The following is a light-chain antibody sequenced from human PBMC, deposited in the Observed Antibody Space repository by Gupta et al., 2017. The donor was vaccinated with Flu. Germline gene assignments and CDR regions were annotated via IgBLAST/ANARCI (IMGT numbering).Light chain of an antibody. CDR1: QSVSSY. CDR3: RLRGTCPFT. V-gene: IGKV3-11*02. J-gene: IGKJ3*01. Sequence: EIGWTQAPSTSSLSPGERGTLPRRASQSVSSYFAKYQQKPGQAPRLLLYDASNRATGIPARFSGSRSARAFTLTISSLEPADFAVYYCRLRGTCPFTFGHGTNLDIK. CDR2: DAS.